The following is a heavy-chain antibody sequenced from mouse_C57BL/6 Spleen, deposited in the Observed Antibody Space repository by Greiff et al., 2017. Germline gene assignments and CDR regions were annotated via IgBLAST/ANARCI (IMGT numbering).Heavy chain of an antibody. J-gene: IGHJ2*01. V-gene: IGHV5-9*01. CDR1: GFTFSSYT. Sequence: EVKLVESGGGLVKPGGSLKLSCAASGFTFSSYTMSWVRQTPEKRLEWVATISGGGGNTYYPDSVQGRFTISRDNAKNTLYLQMSSLRSEDTALYYCARQRITTVVGYFDYWGQGTTLTVSS. D-gene: IGHD1-1*01. CDR3: ARQRITTVVGYFDY. CDR2: ISGGGGNT.